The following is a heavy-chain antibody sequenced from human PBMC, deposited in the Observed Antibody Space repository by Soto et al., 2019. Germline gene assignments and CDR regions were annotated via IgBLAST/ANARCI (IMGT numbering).Heavy chain of an antibody. CDR1: GGTFSSYA. V-gene: IGHV1-69*01. CDR3: ARSVPNSGSYLLDYYYYGMDV. Sequence: QVQLVQSGAEVKKPGSSVKVSCKASGGTFSSYAISWVRQAPGQGLEWMGGIIPIFGTANYAQKFQGRVTITADESTSTAYMELSILRSEDTAVYYCARSVPNSGSYLLDYYYYGMDVWGQGTTVTVSS. CDR2: IIPIFGTA. J-gene: IGHJ6*02. D-gene: IGHD1-26*01.